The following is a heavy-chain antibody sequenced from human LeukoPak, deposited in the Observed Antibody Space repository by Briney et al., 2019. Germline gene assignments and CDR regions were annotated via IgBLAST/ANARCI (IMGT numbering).Heavy chain of an antibody. Sequence: GGSLRLSCTASGFTFGDYAMSWVRQAPGKGLGWVGFIRSKAYGGTTEYAASVKGRFTISRDDSKNIAYLQMNSLKTEDTAVYYCTRDLGVDYGGNPFDYWGQGTLVTVSS. J-gene: IGHJ4*02. CDR2: IRSKAYGGTT. CDR1: GFTFGDYA. V-gene: IGHV3-49*04. CDR3: TRDLGVDYGGNPFDY. D-gene: IGHD4-23*01.